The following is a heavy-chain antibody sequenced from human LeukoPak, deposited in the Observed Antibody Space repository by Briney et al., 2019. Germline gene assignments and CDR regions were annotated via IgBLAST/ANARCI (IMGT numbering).Heavy chain of an antibody. CDR3: ARVTESYGSGRRHNYYYYYMDV. J-gene: IGHJ6*03. Sequence: SETLSLTCTVSGGSTSSYYWSWIRQPPGKGLEWIGNIYYSGSTNYNPSLKSRVTISVDTSKNQFSLKLSSVTAADTAVYYCARVTESYGSGRRHNYYYYYMDVWGKGTTVTISS. V-gene: IGHV4-59*01. D-gene: IGHD3-10*01. CDR1: GGSTSSYY. CDR2: IYYSGST.